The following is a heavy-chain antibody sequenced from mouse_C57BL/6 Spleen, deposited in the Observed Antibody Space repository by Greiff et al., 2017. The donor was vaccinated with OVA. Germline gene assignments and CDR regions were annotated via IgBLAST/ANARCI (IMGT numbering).Heavy chain of an antibody. D-gene: IGHD2-2*01. CDR1: GYTFTSYW. J-gene: IGHJ4*01. V-gene: IGHV1-69*01. CDR3: ARRLSHYGDDGAMDY. Sequence: QVQLQQPGAELVMPGASVKLSCKASGYTFTSYWMHWVKQRPGQGLEWIGEIDPSDSYTNYNQKFKGKSTLTVDKSSSTAYMQLSSLTSEDSAVYYCARRLSHYGDDGAMDYWGQGTSVTVSS. CDR2: IDPSDSYT.